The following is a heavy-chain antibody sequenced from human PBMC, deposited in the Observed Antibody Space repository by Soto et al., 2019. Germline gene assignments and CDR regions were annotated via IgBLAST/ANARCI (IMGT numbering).Heavy chain of an antibody. CDR1: GGSISSYY. D-gene: IGHD5-18*01. J-gene: IGHJ4*02. CDR2: IYYSGST. Sequence: SETLSLTCTVSGGSISSYYWSWIRQPPGKGLEWIGYIYYSGSTNYNPSLKSRVTISVDTSKNQFSLKLSSVTAADTAVYYCARSGRGYSYGYYFDYCGQGTLVTVSS. CDR3: ARSGRGYSYGYYFDY. V-gene: IGHV4-59*01.